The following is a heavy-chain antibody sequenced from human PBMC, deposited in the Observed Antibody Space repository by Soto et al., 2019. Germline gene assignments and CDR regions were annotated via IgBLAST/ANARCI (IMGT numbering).Heavy chain of an antibody. D-gene: IGHD6-6*01. Sequence: QVQLVQSGAEVKKPGASVTVSCKASGYTFSTYLIAWVRQAPGQGLEWKGWISISTGDTDYAQNLQGRVTLTTDKSSSTAYMELRSLRPDDTALYYCARDGPGRPYGMDVWGQGTPVIVSS. CDR2: ISISTGDT. CDR3: ARDGPGRPYGMDV. CDR1: GYTFSTYL. J-gene: IGHJ6*02. V-gene: IGHV1-18*01.